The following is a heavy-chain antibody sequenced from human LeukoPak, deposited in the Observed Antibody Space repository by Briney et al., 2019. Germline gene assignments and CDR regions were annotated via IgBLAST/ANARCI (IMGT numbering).Heavy chain of an antibody. CDR1: GFTFSSYS. CDR3: ARDPGYSGYDYGSY. Sequence: GGSLRLSCAASGFTFSSYSMNWVRQAPGQGLDWVSSISSSSSYIYYADSVKGRFTISRDNAKNSLYLQMNSLRAEDTAVYYCARDPGYSGYDYGSYWGQGTLVTVS. J-gene: IGHJ4*02. V-gene: IGHV3-21*01. CDR2: ISSSSSYI. D-gene: IGHD5-12*01.